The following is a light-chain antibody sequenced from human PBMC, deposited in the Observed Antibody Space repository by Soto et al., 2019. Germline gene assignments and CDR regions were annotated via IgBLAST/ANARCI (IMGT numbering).Light chain of an antibody. V-gene: IGKV3-20*01. Sequence: EIVLTQSPGTLSVSPGERATLSCRASQSVSGSYLAWYQQRPGQAPRLLIYGASSRAAGIPDRFSGAGSGTDFTLTISRLEPEDFAVYYCQQYNNWPRWTFGQGTKVDIK. J-gene: IGKJ1*01. CDR2: GAS. CDR3: QQYNNWPRWT. CDR1: QSVSGSY.